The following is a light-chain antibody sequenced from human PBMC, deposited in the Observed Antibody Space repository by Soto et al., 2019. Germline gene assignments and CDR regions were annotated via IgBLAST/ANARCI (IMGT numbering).Light chain of an antibody. Sequence: EVVLTQSPATLSLSPGERATLSCRASQNVRTFLDWYQQKPGQAPRLLIYGASNRATGIPARFSGSGSGTEFSLTIRSLEPEDFAVYYCQQHSHWPPWTFGQGTRVEIQ. CDR3: QQHSHWPPWT. CDR2: GAS. V-gene: IGKV3-11*01. CDR1: QNVRTF. J-gene: IGKJ1*01.